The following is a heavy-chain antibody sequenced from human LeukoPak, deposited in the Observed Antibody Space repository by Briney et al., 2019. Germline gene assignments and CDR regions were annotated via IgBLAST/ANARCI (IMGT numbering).Heavy chain of an antibody. CDR2: ISDTGGRT. Sequence: RRSLRLSCAASGFTFTDSAVGWVRHSPGGGLKWVSSISDTGGRTNYADSVKGRFTITRDNSRNTVSLQMNSLTAGDTARYYCAKGGQDFDFWRFDLWGQGILVIVSS. CDR1: GFTFTDSA. V-gene: IGHV3-23*01. CDR3: AKGGQDFDFWRFDL. J-gene: IGHJ5*02. D-gene: IGHD3-3*01.